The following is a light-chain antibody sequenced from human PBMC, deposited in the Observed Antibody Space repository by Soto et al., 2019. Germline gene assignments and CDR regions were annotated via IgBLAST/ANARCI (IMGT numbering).Light chain of an antibody. CDR3: QQYYITPRT. J-gene: IGKJ1*01. Sequence: DIVMTQSPDSLAVSLGERATINCKSSQSVLYSSNNKNYLAWYQQKPGQAPKLIISWASTRESGVPDRFSSSGSGTDFSLTISSLQAEDVAVYYCQQYYITPRTFGQGTKVEI. V-gene: IGKV4-1*01. CDR1: QSVLYSSNNKNY. CDR2: WAS.